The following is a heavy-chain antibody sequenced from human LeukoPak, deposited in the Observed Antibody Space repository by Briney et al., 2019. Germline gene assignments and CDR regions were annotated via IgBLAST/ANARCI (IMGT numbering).Heavy chain of an antibody. CDR3: AKRGVVIRVILVGFHKEAYYFES. V-gene: IGHV3-23*01. D-gene: IGHD3-22*01. Sequence: GGSLRLSCAVSGITLSNYGMSWVRQAPGKGLEWVAGISASGGGTNYADSVRGRFTISRDNPKNTLYLQMNSLRAEDTAFYFCAKRGVVIRVILVGFHKEAYYFESWGQGALVTVSS. CDR1: GITLSNYG. J-gene: IGHJ4*02. CDR2: ISASGGGT.